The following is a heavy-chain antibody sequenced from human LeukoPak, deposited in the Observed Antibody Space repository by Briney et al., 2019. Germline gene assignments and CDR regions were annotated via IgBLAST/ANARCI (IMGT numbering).Heavy chain of an antibody. Sequence: ASVKVSCKASGYTFTGYYMHWVRQAPGQGLEWMGRINPNSGGTNYAQKFQGRVTMTRDTSISTAYMELSRLRSDDTAVYYCATYYYDSSGYYYGDYWGQGTLVTVSS. V-gene: IGHV1-2*06. CDR2: INPNSGGT. J-gene: IGHJ4*02. CDR1: GYTFTGYY. CDR3: ATYYYDSSGYYYGDY. D-gene: IGHD3-22*01.